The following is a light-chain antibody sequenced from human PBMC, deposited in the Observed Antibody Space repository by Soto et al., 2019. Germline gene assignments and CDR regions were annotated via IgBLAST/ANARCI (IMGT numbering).Light chain of an antibody. CDR2: EVS. CDR3: SSYTSISSYV. V-gene: IGLV2-14*01. J-gene: IGLJ1*01. CDR1: SSDIGAYNY. Sequence: QSVLTQPASVSGSPGQSITISCTGTSSDIGAYNYVSWYLQHPGKAPKLMVFEVSNRPSGVSNRFSGSKSGNTASLTISGLQPEDEADYYCSSYTSISSYVFGTGTKVTV.